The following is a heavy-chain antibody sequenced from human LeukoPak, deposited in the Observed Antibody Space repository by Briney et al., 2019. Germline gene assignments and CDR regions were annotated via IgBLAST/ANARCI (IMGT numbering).Heavy chain of an antibody. V-gene: IGHV4-39*01. Sequence: TSETLSLTCTVSGGSISSSSYYWGWIRQPPGKGLEWIGSIYYSGSTYYNPSLKSRVTISVDTSKNQFSLKLCSVTAADTAVYYCARVTYSSGWYFDYWGQGTLVTVSS. CDR1: GGSISSSSYY. CDR3: ARVTYSSGWYFDY. D-gene: IGHD6-19*01. CDR2: IYYSGST. J-gene: IGHJ4*02.